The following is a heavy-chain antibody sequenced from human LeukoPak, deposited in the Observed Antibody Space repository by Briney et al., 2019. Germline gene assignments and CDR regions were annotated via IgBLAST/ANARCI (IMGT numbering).Heavy chain of an antibody. CDR3: ARHPESGGAFDY. J-gene: IGHJ4*02. D-gene: IGHD3-16*01. CDR1: GGSISSYY. V-gene: IGHV4-4*09. Sequence: SETLSLTCAVSGGSISSYYWSWIRQPPGKGLEWIGYIYTSGITNHNPSLKSRVTISVDTSKSQFSLRLNSVTAADTAVCYCARHPESGGAFDYWGQGTLVTVSS. CDR2: IYTSGIT.